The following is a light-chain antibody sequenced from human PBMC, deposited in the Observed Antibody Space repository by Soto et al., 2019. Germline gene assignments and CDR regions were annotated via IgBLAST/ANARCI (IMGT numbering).Light chain of an antibody. J-gene: IGLJ1*01. V-gene: IGLV1-40*01. CDR3: QSSDRSLSGSYV. Sequence: QSVLSQPPSASGTPGQTVTISCSGSRSNIGAHFDVHWYQQLPGTAPKLLIYRNDNRPSGVPDRFSGSKSGTAASLAITGLQAEDEAHYYCQSSDRSLSGSYVFGTGTKVTVL. CDR1: RSNIGAHFD. CDR2: RND.